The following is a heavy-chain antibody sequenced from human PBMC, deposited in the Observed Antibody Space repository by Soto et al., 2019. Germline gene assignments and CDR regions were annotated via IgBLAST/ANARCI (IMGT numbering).Heavy chain of an antibody. D-gene: IGHD3-10*01. CDR2: INHSGST. CDR1: GGSFSGYY. Sequence: QVQLQQWGAGLLKPSETLSLTCAVYGGSFSGYYWNWIRQPPGKGLEWIGEINHSGSTNYNPSLKSRVTISIDTSKNQFSLKLSSVTAAATAVYYCASGYGRHFDYWGQGTLVTVSS. CDR3: ASGYGRHFDY. J-gene: IGHJ4*02. V-gene: IGHV4-34*01.